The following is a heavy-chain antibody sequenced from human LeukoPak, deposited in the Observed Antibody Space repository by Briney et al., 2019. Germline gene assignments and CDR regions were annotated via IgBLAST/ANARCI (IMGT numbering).Heavy chain of an antibody. CDR3: ARHFTVFGVLRDAFDI. CDR1: GGSFSGYY. CDR2: INHSGNT. D-gene: IGHD3-3*01. J-gene: IGHJ3*02. V-gene: IGHV4-34*01. Sequence: SETLSLTCAVYGGSFSGYYWSWIRQPPGKGLEWIGEINHSGNTNYNPSLKSRVTISVDTSKNQFSLKLSSVTAADTAVYYCARHFTVFGVLRDAFDIWGQGTMVTVSS.